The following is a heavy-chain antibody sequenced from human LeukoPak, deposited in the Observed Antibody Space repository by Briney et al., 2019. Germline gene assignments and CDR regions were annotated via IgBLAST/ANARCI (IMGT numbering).Heavy chain of an antibody. CDR1: GYTFTSDD. V-gene: IGHV1-8*03. Sequence: ASVKVSCNASGYTFTSDDINWVRQATGQGLELMGWLNPNSGNTGYAQKFQGRVTITRNTSISKAYMELSSLRAEDTAVDYCAKELFQGIAVAGQFDPWGQGTLVTVSS. CDR3: AKELFQGIAVAGQFDP. CDR2: LNPNSGNT. D-gene: IGHD6-13*01. J-gene: IGHJ5*02.